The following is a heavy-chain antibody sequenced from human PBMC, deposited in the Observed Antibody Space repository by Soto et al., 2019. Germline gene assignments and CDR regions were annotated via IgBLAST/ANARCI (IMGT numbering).Heavy chain of an antibody. J-gene: IGHJ4*02. CDR1: GGTFSSYA. D-gene: IGHD3-3*01. CDR2: IIPIFGTA. V-gene: IGHV1-69*01. Sequence: VQLVQSGAEVKKPGSSVKVSCKASGGTFSSYAISWVRQAPGQGLEWMGGIIPIFGTANYAQKFQGRVTITADDSTSTAYMELTSLRSEDTAVFYCARGAGIFGVVAFDSWGQGTLVTVSS. CDR3: ARGAGIFGVVAFDS.